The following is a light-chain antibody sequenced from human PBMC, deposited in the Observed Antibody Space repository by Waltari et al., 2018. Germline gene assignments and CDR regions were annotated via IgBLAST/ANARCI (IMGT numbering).Light chain of an antibody. J-gene: IGKJ1*01. CDR3: QQYNSFWT. Sequence: DIQMTQSPSTLSASVGDRVTITCRASQSINNWLAWFQQKPGKAPKLLIYDASSLESGVPSRFSGSGSGTEFTLTISSLQPDDFATYYGQQYNSFWTFGQGTKVEIK. CDR2: DAS. V-gene: IGKV1-5*01. CDR1: QSINNW.